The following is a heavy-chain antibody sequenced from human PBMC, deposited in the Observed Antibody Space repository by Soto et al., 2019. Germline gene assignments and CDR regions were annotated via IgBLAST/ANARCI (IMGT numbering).Heavy chain of an antibody. CDR1: GDSVTSYW. V-gene: IGHV5-51*01. CDR2: IYPGDSDT. Sequence: GEXLKISGKGSGDSVTSYWIGWVRQMPGKGLEWMGIIYPGDSDTRYSPSFQGQVTISADKSISTAYLQWSSLKASDTAMYYCARRGPRSGIAVSRIWGQGTMVTVSS. J-gene: IGHJ3*02. D-gene: IGHD6-19*01. CDR3: ARRGPRSGIAVSRI.